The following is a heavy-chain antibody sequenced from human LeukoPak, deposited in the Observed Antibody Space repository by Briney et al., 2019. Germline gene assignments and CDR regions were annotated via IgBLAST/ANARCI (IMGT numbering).Heavy chain of an antibody. CDR2: INHSGST. V-gene: IGHV4-34*01. CDR3: ARAWIQRGYYLDY. J-gene: IGHJ4*02. CDR1: GGSFSGYY. D-gene: IGHD5-18*01. Sequence: SETLSLTCAVYGGSFSGYYWSWIRQPPGKGLEWIGEINHSGSTYYNPSLKSRVTISVDRSKNQFSLKLSSVTAADTAVYYCARAWIQRGYYLDYWGQGTLVTVSS.